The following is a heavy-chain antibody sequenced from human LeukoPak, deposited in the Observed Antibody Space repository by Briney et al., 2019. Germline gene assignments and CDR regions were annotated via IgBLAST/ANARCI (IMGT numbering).Heavy chain of an antibody. Sequence: GGSLRLSCAASGFTVSSNYMSWVRQAPGRGLEWVSAITSTGVSTYYADSVKGRFTISRDNSKNTVYLQMNSLRAEDTALYYCAKDFYYDSSGDYLFFAFDIWGQGTMVTVSS. D-gene: IGHD3-22*01. J-gene: IGHJ3*02. CDR2: ITSTGVST. CDR3: AKDFYYDSSGDYLFFAFDI. CDR1: GFTVSSNY. V-gene: IGHV3-23*01.